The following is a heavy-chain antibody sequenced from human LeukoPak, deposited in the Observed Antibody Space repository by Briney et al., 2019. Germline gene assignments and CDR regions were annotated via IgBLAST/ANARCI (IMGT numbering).Heavy chain of an antibody. CDR2: MYYSGST. D-gene: IGHD4-23*01. V-gene: IGHV4-39*07. J-gene: IGHJ4*02. CDR1: GGSISSCSEY. Sequence: NPSETLTLTCGVSGGSISSCSEYWGWIRQAPGKGLEWIGSMYYSGSTYSNPSLRSRVTISVHTSNHQFSLKLSSVTAADTAVYYCARDPPPYGGKSGGYWGQGTLVTVSS. CDR3: ARDPPPYGGKSGGY.